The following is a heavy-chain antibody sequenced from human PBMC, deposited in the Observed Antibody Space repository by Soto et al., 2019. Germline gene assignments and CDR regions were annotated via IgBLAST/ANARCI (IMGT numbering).Heavy chain of an antibody. V-gene: IGHV1-69*13. CDR2: IIPIFGTA. J-gene: IGHJ4*02. D-gene: IGHD3-3*01. CDR3: ASSYYDFWSGRIPFDY. Sequence: ASVKVSCKASGGTFSSYAISWVRQAPGQGLEWMGGIIPIFGTANYAQKFQGRVTITADESTSTAYMELSSLRSEDTAVYYCASSYYDFWSGRIPFDYWGQGTLVTVSS. CDR1: GGTFSSYA.